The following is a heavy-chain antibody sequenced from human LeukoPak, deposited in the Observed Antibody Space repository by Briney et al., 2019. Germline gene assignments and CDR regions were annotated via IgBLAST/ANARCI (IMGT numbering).Heavy chain of an antibody. CDR1: GFTFSIYA. CDR3: ARRSGAREFEY. V-gene: IGHV3-23*01. Sequence: HTGGSLRLSCAASGFTFSIYAMTWVRQAPGKGLEWVSAISGSGGSTHYADSVKGRPTISRDNSKNTLYLPMNRLRADDTAAYYCARRSGAREFEYWGRGTLVSVSS. D-gene: IGHD7-27*01. J-gene: IGHJ4*02. CDR2: ISGSGGST.